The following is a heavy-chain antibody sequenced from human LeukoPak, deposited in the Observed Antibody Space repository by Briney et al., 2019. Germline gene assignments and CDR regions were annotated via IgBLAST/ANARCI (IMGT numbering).Heavy chain of an antibody. CDR3: ARDRGYCSSTSCLDAFDI. Sequence: GGSLRLSCAASGFTFSSYWMSWVRQAPGKGLEWVANIKQDGSEKYYVDSVKGRFTTSRDNAKNSLYLQMNSLRAEDTAVYYCARDRGYCSSTSCLDAFDIWGQGTMVTVSS. D-gene: IGHD2-2*01. J-gene: IGHJ3*02. V-gene: IGHV3-7*01. CDR1: GFTFSSYW. CDR2: IKQDGSEK.